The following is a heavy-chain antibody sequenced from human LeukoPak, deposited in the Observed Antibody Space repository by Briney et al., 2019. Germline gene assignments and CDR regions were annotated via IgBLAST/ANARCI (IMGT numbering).Heavy chain of an antibody. J-gene: IGHJ5*02. V-gene: IGHV5-51*01. CDR3: ARHTDTQGSGSLSVPFDP. CDR2: IYPGDSDT. Sequence: GESLKISCKASGYSFTCSWIGWVRQMPGKGLEWMGIIYPGDSDTRYSPSFQGQVTISADKSINTAYLQWSSLKASDTAVYYCARHTDTQGSGSLSVPFDPWGQGTLVTVSS. CDR1: GYSFTCSW. D-gene: IGHD3-10*01.